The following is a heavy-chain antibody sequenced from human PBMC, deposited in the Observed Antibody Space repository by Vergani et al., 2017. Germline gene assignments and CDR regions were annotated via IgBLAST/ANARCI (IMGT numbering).Heavy chain of an antibody. J-gene: IGHJ5*02. CDR3: AKDLLGYDSSGTEP. CDR2: ISCSGGST. D-gene: IGHD3-22*01. CDR1: GFTFSSYA. Sequence: EVQLLESGGGLVQPGGSLRLSCAASGFTFSSYAMSWVRQAPGKGLEWVSAISCSGGSTYYADSVKGRFTISRDNSKNTLYLQMNSLRAEDTAVYYCAKDLLGYDSSGTEPWGQGTLVTVSS. V-gene: IGHV3-23*01.